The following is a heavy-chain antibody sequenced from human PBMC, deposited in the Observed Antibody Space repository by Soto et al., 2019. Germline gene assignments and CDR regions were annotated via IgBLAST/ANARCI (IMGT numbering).Heavy chain of an antibody. Sequence: RGVSQKNSWKGSGYSFTSYWVGWVRQMPGKGLEWMGIIYPGDSDTRYSPSFQGQVTISADKSISTAYLQWSSLKASGTAMYYCARLLGSSWYYYYYGMDVWGQGTTVTVSS. CDR2: IYPGDSDT. D-gene: IGHD6-13*01. CDR1: GYSFTSYW. V-gene: IGHV5-51*01. CDR3: ARLLGSSWYYYYYGMDV. J-gene: IGHJ6*02.